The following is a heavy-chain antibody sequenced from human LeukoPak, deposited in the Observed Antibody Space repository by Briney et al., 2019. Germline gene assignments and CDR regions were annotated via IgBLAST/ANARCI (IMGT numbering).Heavy chain of an antibody. D-gene: IGHD3-10*01. CDR2: IYPGDSDT. J-gene: IGHJ4*02. CDR1: GYSFTSYW. CDR3: AKGGDYYGSGSYDGFDY. Sequence: GESLKISCKGSGYSFTSYWIGWVRQMPAKSLEWMGIIYPGDSDTKYSPSFQGQVTISADKSISTAYLQWSSLKASDTAMYYCAKGGDYYGSGSYDGFDYWGQGTLVTVSS. V-gene: IGHV5-51*01.